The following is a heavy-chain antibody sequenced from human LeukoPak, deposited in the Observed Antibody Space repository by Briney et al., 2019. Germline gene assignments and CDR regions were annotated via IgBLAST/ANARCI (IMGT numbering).Heavy chain of an antibody. D-gene: IGHD2-2*01. CDR1: GFTFSSYW. Sequence: GGSLRLSCAASGFTFSSYWMSWVRQAPGKGLEWVANIKQDGSEKYYVDSVKGRFTISRDNAKNSLYLQMNSLRAEDTAVYYCAREPVTPYPDYYYYYMDVWGKGTTVTVSS. CDR2: IKQDGSEK. CDR3: AREPVTPYPDYYYYYMDV. V-gene: IGHV3-7*01. J-gene: IGHJ6*03.